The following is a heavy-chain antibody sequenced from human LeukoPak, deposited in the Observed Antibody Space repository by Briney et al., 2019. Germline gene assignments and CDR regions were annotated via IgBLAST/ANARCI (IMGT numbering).Heavy chain of an antibody. CDR1: GVSVSGDNYD. CDR3: AREMYYSGSGSPSAFDI. Sequence: SETLSRTCTVPGVSVSGDNYDWTWMRQPPGKGLERIGYIYYSGSTNNNPSLKSRVTISTGTSKNHFSLKQSPVTAADTAVYVCAREMYYSGSGSPSAFDIWGQGTMVTVSS. CDR2: IYYSGST. J-gene: IGHJ3*02. V-gene: IGHV4-61*01. D-gene: IGHD3-10*01.